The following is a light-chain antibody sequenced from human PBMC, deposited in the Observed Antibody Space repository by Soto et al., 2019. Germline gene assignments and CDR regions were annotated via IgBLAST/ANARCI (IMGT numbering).Light chain of an antibody. CDR1: QSVGGN. Sequence: EIVMTQSPPTLSVSPGERVTLSCRVSQSVGGNVAWYQQRPGQAHRLLISGASTRASGVPARISGSGYGTEFTLTISSLLAEDSGVYYCQQYYNWPPLTFGGGTKGEIK. CDR2: GAS. V-gene: IGKV3-15*01. CDR3: QQYYNWPPLT. J-gene: IGKJ4*01.